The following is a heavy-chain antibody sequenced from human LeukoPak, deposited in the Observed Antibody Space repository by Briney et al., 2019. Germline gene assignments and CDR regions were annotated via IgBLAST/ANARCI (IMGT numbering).Heavy chain of an antibody. Sequence: AGGSLRLSCAGSGFTFCSHTMNWVRQAPGKGLEWVSYISNIVGTIYYADSVRGRFTVSRDNAKNSLYLQINSLRAEDTAVYYCARGSAWSIYYFDYWGQGTLVTVSS. CDR2: ISNIVGTI. CDR1: GFTFCSHT. CDR3: ARGSAWSIYYFDY. D-gene: IGHD6-19*01. J-gene: IGHJ4*02. V-gene: IGHV3-48*04.